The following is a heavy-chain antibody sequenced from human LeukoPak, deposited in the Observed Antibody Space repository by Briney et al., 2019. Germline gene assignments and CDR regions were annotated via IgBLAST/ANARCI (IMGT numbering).Heavy chain of an antibody. Sequence: ASVKVSCKASGGTFSSYAISWVRQAPGQGLEWMGGIIPIFGTANYAQKFQGRVTITTDESTSTAYMELSSLRSEDTAVYYCARGALRAAFAICGQGTMATVSS. V-gene: IGHV1-69*05. CDR3: ARGALRAAFAI. CDR2: IIPIFGTA. J-gene: IGHJ3*02. CDR1: GGTFSSYA. D-gene: IGHD2-21*01.